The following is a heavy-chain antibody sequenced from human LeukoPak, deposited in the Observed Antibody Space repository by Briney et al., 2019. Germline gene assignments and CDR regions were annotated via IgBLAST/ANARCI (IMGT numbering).Heavy chain of an antibody. D-gene: IGHD3-9*01. V-gene: IGHV1-18*01. CDR2: ISTYNGDT. CDR3: AREWWGYDVLTGDNWFDP. Sequence: GASVKVSCKASGYPFTTYGIAWVRQAPGRGLEWMGWISTYNGDTNYAQNFQGRVTMTTDTSTSTAYIELRSLTSDDTAAYYCAREWWGYDVLTGDNWFDPWGQGTLVTVSS. J-gene: IGHJ5*02. CDR1: GYPFTTYG.